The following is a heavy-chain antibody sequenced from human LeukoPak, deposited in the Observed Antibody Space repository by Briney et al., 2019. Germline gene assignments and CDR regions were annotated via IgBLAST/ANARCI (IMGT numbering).Heavy chain of an antibody. CDR1: GGSISSSSYY. J-gene: IGHJ5*02. D-gene: IGHD4-17*01. CDR2: IYYSGST. V-gene: IGHV4-39*07. Sequence: PSETLSLTCTVSGGSISSSSYYWGWIRQPPGKGLEWIGSIYYSGSTYYNPSLKSRVTISVDTSKNQFSLKLSSVTAADTAVYYCARARGMALYGDPNWFDPWGQGTLVTVSS. CDR3: ARARGMALYGDPNWFDP.